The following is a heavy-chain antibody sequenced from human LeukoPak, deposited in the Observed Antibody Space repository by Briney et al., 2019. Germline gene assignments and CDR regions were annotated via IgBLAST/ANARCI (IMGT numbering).Heavy chain of an antibody. CDR3: ARAGTAVSGDAFDV. D-gene: IGHD1/OR15-1a*01. Sequence: GASVRVSCNASGGTFSNYAIIWVRQAPGQGLEWMGGISPIFGTTIYAQKFQDRVTITADKSTSTAYMKLSSLRSEDTAIYYCARAGTAVSGDAFDVWGQGTVVTVHS. CDR1: GGTFSNYA. V-gene: IGHV1-69*06. CDR2: ISPIFGTT. J-gene: IGHJ3*01.